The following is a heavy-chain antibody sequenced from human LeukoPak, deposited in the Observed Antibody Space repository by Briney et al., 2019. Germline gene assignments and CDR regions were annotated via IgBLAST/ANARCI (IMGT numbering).Heavy chain of an antibody. J-gene: IGHJ4*02. CDR1: GYTFTSYD. Sequence: EASVKVSCKASGYTFTSYDFNWLRQATGQGPEWMGWMNPNSGATGYAQKFQGRVTMTRSASINTAYMELTNLRSEDTAVYYCAGAPRSWGFDYWGQGTLVTVSS. CDR3: AGAPRSWGFDY. D-gene: IGHD7-27*01. CDR2: MNPNSGAT. V-gene: IGHV1-8*01.